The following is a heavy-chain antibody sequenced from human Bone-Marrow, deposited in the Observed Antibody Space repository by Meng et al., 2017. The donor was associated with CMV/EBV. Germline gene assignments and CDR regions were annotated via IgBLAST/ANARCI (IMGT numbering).Heavy chain of an antibody. Sequence: SETLSLTCTVSGGSVSSGSYYWSWIRQPPGKGLEWIGYIYYSGSTNYSPSLKSRVTISVDTSKNQFSLKLSSVTAADTAVYYCARDTLLYYYGMDVWGQGTTVTVSS. V-gene: IGHV4-61*01. CDR2: IYYSGST. J-gene: IGHJ6*02. CDR1: GGSVSSGSYY. CDR3: ARDTLLYYYGMDV.